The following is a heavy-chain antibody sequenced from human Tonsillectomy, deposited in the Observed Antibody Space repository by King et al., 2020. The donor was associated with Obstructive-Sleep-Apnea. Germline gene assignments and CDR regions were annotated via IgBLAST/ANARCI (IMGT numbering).Heavy chain of an antibody. D-gene: IGHD6-19*01. CDR3: AREGPYSSGPLPFFQH. V-gene: IGHV4-61*01. Sequence: QLQESGPGLVKPSETLSLTCTGSGCSVSSGSYYWSWIRQPPGKGLGWVGYIYYSGSTNHNPSLKSRVTISVDTSKNQFSLKLSSVTAADTAVYYCAREGPYSSGPLPFFQHWGQGTLVTVSS. CDR2: IYYSGST. CDR1: GCSVSSGSYY. J-gene: IGHJ1*01.